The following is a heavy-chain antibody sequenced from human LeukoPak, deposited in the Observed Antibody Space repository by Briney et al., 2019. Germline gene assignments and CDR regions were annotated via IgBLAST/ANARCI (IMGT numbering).Heavy chain of an antibody. CDR3: TRAIEGAFDI. Sequence: QSGGSLRLSCTASGFTLGGYAMTWVRQAPGKGLEWVGFIRSKAYGGTTEYAASVKGRFTLSRDDSESIAYLQMNSLKTEDTAVYYCTRAIEGAFDIWGQGTMVTVSS. J-gene: IGHJ3*02. CDR2: IRSKAYGGTT. V-gene: IGHV3-49*04. CDR1: GFTLGGYA.